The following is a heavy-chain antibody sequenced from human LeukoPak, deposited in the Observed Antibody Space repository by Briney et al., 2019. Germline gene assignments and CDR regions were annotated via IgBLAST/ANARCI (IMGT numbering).Heavy chain of an antibody. CDR3: ARDLDKNDYDSSDWFDP. CDR2: FDPEDGET. V-gene: IGHV1-24*01. J-gene: IGHJ5*02. D-gene: IGHD3-22*01. CDR1: GYTLTELS. Sequence: GASVKVSCKVSGYTLTELSMHWVRQAPGKGLEWMGGFDPEDGETIYAQKFQGRVTMTEDTSTDTAYMELSSLRSEDTAVYYCARDLDKNDYDSSDWFDPWGQGTLVTVSS.